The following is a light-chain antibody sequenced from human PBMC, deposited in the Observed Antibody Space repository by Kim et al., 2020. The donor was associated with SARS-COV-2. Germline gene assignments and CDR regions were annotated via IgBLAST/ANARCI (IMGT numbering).Light chain of an antibody. CDR2: GEN. CDR1: SLRSYY. CDR3: NSRDSTGNHWV. Sequence: LGQTVRITCQGDSLRSYYASWYQQKPGQAPVVVIYGENNRPSGIPDRFSGSSSGNTASLTITGAQAEDEADYYCNSRDSTGNHWVFGGGTQLTVL. V-gene: IGLV3-19*01. J-gene: IGLJ3*02.